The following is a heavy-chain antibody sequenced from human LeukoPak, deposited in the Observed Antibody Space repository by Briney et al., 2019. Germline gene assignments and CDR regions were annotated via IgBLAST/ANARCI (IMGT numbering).Heavy chain of an antibody. Sequence: GGSLRLSCAASGFTFSSYSMNWVRQAPGKGLEWVSSISSSSSYIYYADSVKGRFTISRDNAKNSLYLQMNSLRAEDTAVYYCARAFGGFGKLLTFPHYDYWGQGTLVTVSS. CDR3: ARAFGGFGKLLTFPHYDY. CDR1: GFTFSSYS. V-gene: IGHV3-21*01. D-gene: IGHD2-15*01. J-gene: IGHJ4*02. CDR2: ISSSSSYI.